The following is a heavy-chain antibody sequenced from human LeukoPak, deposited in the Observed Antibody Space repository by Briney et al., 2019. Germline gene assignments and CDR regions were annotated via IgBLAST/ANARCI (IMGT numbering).Heavy chain of an antibody. CDR2: INWNGGNT. V-gene: IGHV3-20*04. J-gene: IGHJ6*03. D-gene: IGHD5-12*01. Sequence: PGGSLRLSCAASGFTFDDYGMSWVRQAPGKGLEWVSGINWNGGNTGYADSVKGRFTISRDNAKNSLYLQMNSLRAEDTALYYCARAYSGYGNYYYYYYMDVWGKGTTVTVSS. CDR1: GFTFDDYG. CDR3: ARAYSGYGNYYYYYYMDV.